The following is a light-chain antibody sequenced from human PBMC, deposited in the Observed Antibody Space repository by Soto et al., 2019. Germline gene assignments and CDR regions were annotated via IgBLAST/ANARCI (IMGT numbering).Light chain of an antibody. CDR1: SSDVGSYNL. CDR2: EGS. CDR3: CSYAGSSTVSVV. J-gene: IGLJ2*01. V-gene: IGLV2-23*03. Sequence: QSVLTQPASVSGSPGQSITISCTGTSSDVGSYNLVSWYQQHPGKAPKLMIYEGSKRPSGVSNRFSGSKSGNTASLTISGLQSEDEAEYDSCSYAGSSTVSVVFGGGTKLTVL.